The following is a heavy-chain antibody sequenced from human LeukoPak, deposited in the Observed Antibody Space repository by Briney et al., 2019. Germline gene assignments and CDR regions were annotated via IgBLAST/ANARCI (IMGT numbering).Heavy chain of an antibody. D-gene: IGHD1-14*01. V-gene: IGHV1-2*02. J-gene: IGHJ6*03. CDR3: ARVGPWVNPDYYYYYMDV. CDR1: GYTFTDYY. CDR2: INPNSGAS. Sequence: ASVKVSCKASGYTFTDYYIHWVRQAPGQGLEWMGWINPNSGASNYAQKFQGRVTMTRDTSISTAYMELSSLRSDDTAVYYCARVGPWVNPDYYYYYMDVWGKGTTVTVSS.